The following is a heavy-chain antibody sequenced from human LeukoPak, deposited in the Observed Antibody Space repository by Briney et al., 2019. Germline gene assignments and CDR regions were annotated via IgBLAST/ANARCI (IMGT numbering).Heavy chain of an antibody. CDR3: ARDRDRFWNDANDAFDI. V-gene: IGHV3-74*01. J-gene: IGHJ3*02. CDR1: GFTFSSYW. Sequence: GGSLRLSCAASGFTFSSYWMHWVRQAPGKGLVWVSRINSDGSSTSHADSVKGRFTISRDNAKNTLYLQMNSLRAEDTAVYYCARDRDRFWNDANDAFDIWGQGTMVTVSS. D-gene: IGHD1-1*01. CDR2: INSDGSST.